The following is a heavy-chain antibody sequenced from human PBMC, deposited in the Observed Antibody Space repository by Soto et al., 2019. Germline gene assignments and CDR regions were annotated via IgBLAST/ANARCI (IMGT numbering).Heavy chain of an antibody. CDR3: ARGRFRRTWFDP. J-gene: IGHJ5*02. D-gene: IGHD3-16*01. Sequence: QVQLVQSGAEVKKPGASVKVSCKASGYTFPNYDIHWVRQATGQGLEWMGWMNPDSGNTGQSKQFQGRVTMTRDTSISTAYMEMSSLRSEDTAVYYCARGRFRRTWFDPWGQGTLVTVSS. CDR1: GYTFPNYD. CDR2: MNPDSGNT. V-gene: IGHV1-8*01.